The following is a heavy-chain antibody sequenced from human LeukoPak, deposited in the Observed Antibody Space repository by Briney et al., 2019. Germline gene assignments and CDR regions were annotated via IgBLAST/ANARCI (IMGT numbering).Heavy chain of an antibody. V-gene: IGHV1-8*01. D-gene: IGHD3-22*01. Sequence: ASAKVSCKASGYTFSSFDINWVRQAPGQGLEWMGWMNPNSGNSGFAQKFQGRVILTRNTSIATAYMEVTNLRFDDTAVYYCVDPDRWGQGTLVTVSS. J-gene: IGHJ1*01. CDR2: MNPNSGNS. CDR1: GYTFSSFD. CDR3: VDPDR.